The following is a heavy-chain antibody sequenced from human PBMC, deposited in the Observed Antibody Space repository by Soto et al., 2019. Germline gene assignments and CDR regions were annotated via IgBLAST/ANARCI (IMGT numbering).Heavy chain of an antibody. J-gene: IGHJ4*02. CDR3: AKIRVYRNGCMGVVRGDF. CDR2: VSDGGTST. Sequence: EVQLLESGGDLVQPGGSLRLSCAASGFSFSSYLMSWVRQAPGKGLEWVSTVSDGGTSTYYADSVKGRFTISRDNSKYPLSVTMNSINCYYTGVAYCAKIRVYRNGCMGVVRGDFWGQGTLVTVS. V-gene: IGHV3-23*01. CDR1: GFSFSSYL. D-gene: IGHD2-8*01.